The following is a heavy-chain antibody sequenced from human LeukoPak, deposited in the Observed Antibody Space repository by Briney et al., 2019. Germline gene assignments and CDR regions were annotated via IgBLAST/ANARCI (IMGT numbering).Heavy chain of an antibody. V-gene: IGHV1-8*01. CDR2: MNPKSAHT. CDR3: TRGPSYHSKWVGGMWFDP. D-gene: IGHD3-10*01. J-gene: IGHJ5*02. CDR1: GYTFTSYD. Sequence: ASVKVSCKASGYTFTSYDIHWVRQASGHGLEWMWWMNPKSAHTGLAQRFQGRVTLTRNTSISTAYMELSSLTSEDTAMYYCTRGPSYHSKWVGGMWFDPWGQGTLVSVSS.